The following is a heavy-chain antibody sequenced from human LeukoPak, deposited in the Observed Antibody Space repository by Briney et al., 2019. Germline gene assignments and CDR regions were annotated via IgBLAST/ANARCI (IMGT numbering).Heavy chain of an antibody. CDR2: ISSDGTKK. Sequence: PGGSLRLSCAGSGFTVSSNYMSWVRQAPGKGLEWVAVISSDGTKKYYADSVKGRFTISRDNSKDMLYLQMNSLRVDDTAVYYCARDPNSGYDMVWYLDLWGRGTLVTVSS. J-gene: IGHJ2*01. CDR1: GFTVSSNY. V-gene: IGHV3-30-3*01. CDR3: ARDPNSGYDMVWYLDL. D-gene: IGHD5-12*01.